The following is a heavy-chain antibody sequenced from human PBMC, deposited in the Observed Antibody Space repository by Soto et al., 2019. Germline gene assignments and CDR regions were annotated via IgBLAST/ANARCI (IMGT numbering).Heavy chain of an antibody. CDR3: ASAYSTSWYWFDP. CDR2: IFSYDEK. D-gene: IGHD6-13*01. CDR1: GFSLSTAGLG. V-gene: IGHV2-26*04. Sequence: QVTVKESGPVLVKPTETLTLTCTVSGFSLSTAGLGVSWIRQPPGKALEWLAHIFSYDEKSYSTSLKSRLTITKDTSKSPVALTMTPMDPVDTATYYCASAYSTSWYWFDPWGQGTLVPVSS. J-gene: IGHJ5*02.